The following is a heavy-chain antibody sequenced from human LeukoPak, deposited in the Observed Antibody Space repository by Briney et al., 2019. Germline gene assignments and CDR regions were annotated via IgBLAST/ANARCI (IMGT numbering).Heavy chain of an antibody. J-gene: IGHJ4*02. Sequence: GGSLRLSCAASGNYWMHWVRQAPGKGLVWVSHINSDGSWTSYADSVKGRFTISKDNAKNTVYLQMNSLRAEDTAVYYCARRIAAAAAPYYFDYWGQGTLVTVSS. V-gene: IGHV3-74*01. CDR3: ARRIAAAAAPYYFDY. D-gene: IGHD6-13*01. CDR2: INSDGSWT. CDR1: GNYW.